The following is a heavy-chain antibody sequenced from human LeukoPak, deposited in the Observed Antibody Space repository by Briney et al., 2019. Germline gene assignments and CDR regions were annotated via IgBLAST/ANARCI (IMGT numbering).Heavy chain of an antibody. CDR3: ARDKGYKSGAFDI. D-gene: IGHD5-24*01. CDR2: IKQDGSEK. CDR1: GFTFSSYW. Sequence: PGGSLRLSCAASGFTFSSYWMSWVRQAPGKGLEWVANIKQDGSEKYYVDSVKGRFTISRDNAKNSLYLQMNSLRAEDTAVYYCARDKGYKSGAFDIWGQGTMVTVSS. V-gene: IGHV3-7*01. J-gene: IGHJ3*02.